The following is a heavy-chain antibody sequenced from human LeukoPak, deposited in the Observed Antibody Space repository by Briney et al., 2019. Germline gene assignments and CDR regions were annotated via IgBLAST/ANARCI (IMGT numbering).Heavy chain of an antibody. CDR1: GFTVSSNY. CDR3: ASGSGSYRTPYYYMDV. D-gene: IGHD3-10*01. J-gene: IGHJ6*03. V-gene: IGHV3-53*01. Sequence: GGSLRLSCIASGFTVSSNYMSWVRQAPGKGLEWVSVIYSGGSTYYADSVKGRFSISRDNSKNTLYLQMNSLRAEDTAVYYCASGSGSYRTPYYYMDVWGTGTTVTVSS. CDR2: IYSGGST.